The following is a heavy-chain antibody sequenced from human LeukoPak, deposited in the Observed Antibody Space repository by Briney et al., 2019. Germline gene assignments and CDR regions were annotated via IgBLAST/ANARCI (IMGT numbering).Heavy chain of an antibody. J-gene: IGHJ6*03. Sequence: ESLRLSCAASGFTFSNTWMSWVRQAPGKGLEWVSYISSSSSTIYYADSVKGRFTISRDNAKNSLYLQMNSLRAEDTAVYYCAREGSQSMDVWGKGTTVTVSS. CDR1: GFTFSNTW. CDR3: AREGSQSMDV. D-gene: IGHD2-15*01. V-gene: IGHV3-48*01. CDR2: ISSSSSTI.